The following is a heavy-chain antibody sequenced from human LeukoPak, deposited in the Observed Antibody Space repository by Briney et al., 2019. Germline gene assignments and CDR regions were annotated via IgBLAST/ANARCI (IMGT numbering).Heavy chain of an antibody. CDR1: GGSMDGYY. CDR3: ARHLYESRGQTSFDY. J-gene: IGHJ4*02. Sequence: SETLSLTCSVSGGSMDGYYWSWIRQSPGKGLEWIGYLYYTGSTNYNPSLRSRVIMSVDTSQNQFSLKLSSVTAADTAIYYCARHLYESRGQTSFDYWGQGTLVTVSS. D-gene: IGHD3-22*01. CDR2: LYYTGST. V-gene: IGHV4-59*08.